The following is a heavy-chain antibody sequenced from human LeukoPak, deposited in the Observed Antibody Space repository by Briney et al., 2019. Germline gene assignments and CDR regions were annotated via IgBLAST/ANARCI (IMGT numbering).Heavy chain of an antibody. CDR2: ISGSGGST. D-gene: IGHD4-17*01. CDR1: GFTFNTYA. Sequence: SGGSLRLSCAASGFTFNTYAMSWVRQAPGKGLEWVSAISGSGGSTYYADSVKGRFTISRDNSKNTLYLQMNSLRAEDTAVYYCAKDSTVTPWDFDYWGQGTLVTVSS. CDR3: AKDSTVTPWDFDY. V-gene: IGHV3-23*01. J-gene: IGHJ4*02.